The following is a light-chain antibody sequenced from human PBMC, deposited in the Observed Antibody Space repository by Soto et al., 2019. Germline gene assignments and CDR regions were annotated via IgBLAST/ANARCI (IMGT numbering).Light chain of an antibody. CDR1: SGDIGSYNR. V-gene: IGLV2-14*01. CDR3: SSYTKIKKPACV. Sequence: QSALTQPASVSGSPGQSITISCTGTSGDIGSYNRVSWYQQHPGKAPKLIIYEVTDRPSGVSNRFSGSKSGNTASLTISGLQAEDEAEYYCSSYTKIKKPACVFGPGPKHTVL. J-gene: IGLJ1*01. CDR2: EVT.